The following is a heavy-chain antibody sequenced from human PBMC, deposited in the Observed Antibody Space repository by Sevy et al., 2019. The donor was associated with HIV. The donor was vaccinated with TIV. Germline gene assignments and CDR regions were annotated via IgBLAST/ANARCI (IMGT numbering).Heavy chain of an antibody. CDR3: AREGHYYDSSGYPDY. CDR2: ISSSSSTL. J-gene: IGHJ4*02. CDR1: GFTFSSYS. Sequence: GGSLRLSCAASGFTFSSYSMNWVRQAPGKGLEWVSYISSSSSTLYYADTVKGRFTISRDNAKNSLYLQMNSLRDEDTAVYYCAREGHYYDSSGYPDYWGQGTLVTVSS. V-gene: IGHV3-48*02. D-gene: IGHD3-22*01.